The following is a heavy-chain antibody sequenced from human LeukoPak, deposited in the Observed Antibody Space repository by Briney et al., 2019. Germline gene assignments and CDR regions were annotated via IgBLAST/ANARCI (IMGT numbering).Heavy chain of an antibody. D-gene: IGHD1-7*01. CDR3: ARAPSITGNTSPAAGAFDI. Sequence: SETLSLTCAVYGGSFSRYYWSWIRQPPGKGLEWIGEINHSGSTNYNPSLKSRVTTSVDTSKSQFSLKLSSVTAADTAVYYCARAPSITGNTSPAAGAFDIWGQGTMVTVSP. CDR2: INHSGST. V-gene: IGHV4-34*01. CDR1: GGSFSRYY. J-gene: IGHJ3*02.